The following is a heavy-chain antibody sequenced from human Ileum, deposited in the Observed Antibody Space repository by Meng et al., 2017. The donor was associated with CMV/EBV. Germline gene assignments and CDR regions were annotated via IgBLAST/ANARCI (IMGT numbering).Heavy chain of an antibody. D-gene: IGHD2-2*01. V-gene: IGHV3-74*01. CDR2: INNDGSST. Sequence: SGFIFNTYWMHWVRQAPGNGLVWVSRINNDGSSTSYADSVKGRFTISRDNAKNTLYLQMNSLRAEDTGLYYCARSYCITTGCYGLFDPWGHGTLVTVSS. CDR3: ARSYCITTGCYGLFDP. CDR1: GFIFNTYW. J-gene: IGHJ5*02.